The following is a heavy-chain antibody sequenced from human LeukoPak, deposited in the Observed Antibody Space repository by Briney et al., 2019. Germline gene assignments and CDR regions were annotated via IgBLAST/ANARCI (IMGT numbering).Heavy chain of an antibody. CDR3: ARTPSRTLITSAGTDFDX. CDR2: IYYSGGT. CDR1: GDSINSGNYY. D-gene: IGHD6-13*01. J-gene: IGHJ4*02. V-gene: IGHV4-31*03. Sequence: SQTLSLTCTVSGDSINSGNYYWSWIRQHPGKGLEWIGYIYYSGGTYYNSSLQSRVTISIDTSKNQFSLKLSSVTAADTAVYYCARTPSRTLITSAGTDFDXWXQGTLVTVSS.